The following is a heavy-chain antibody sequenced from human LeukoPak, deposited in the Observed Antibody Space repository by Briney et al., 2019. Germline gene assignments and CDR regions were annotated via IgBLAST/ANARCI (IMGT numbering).Heavy chain of an antibody. V-gene: IGHV3-53*01. Sequence: GGSLRLSCAASGFPLSSNYMSWLRQARGKGLEGVSVIYSGWSTYYADSVKGRFTISKGNSKHTVYLQMNSLRAEDTAVYYCASYTDGYRGQGTLVTVSS. D-gene: IGHD4-11*01. CDR1: GFPLSSNY. CDR3: ASYTDGY. CDR2: IYSGWST. J-gene: IGHJ4*02.